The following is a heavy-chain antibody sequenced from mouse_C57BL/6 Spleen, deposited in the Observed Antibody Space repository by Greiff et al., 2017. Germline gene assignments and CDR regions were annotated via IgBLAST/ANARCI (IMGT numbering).Heavy chain of an antibody. CDR1: GFNIKDDY. Sequence: EVKLMESGAELVRPGASVKLSCTASGFNIKDDYMHWVKQRPEQGLEWIGWIDPENGDTEYASKFQGKATITEDTSSNTAYLQLSSLTSEDTAVYYCTSAYSLACGGQGTLVTVSA. CDR3: TSAYSLAC. CDR2: IDPENGDT. J-gene: IGHJ3*01. D-gene: IGHD2-10*01. V-gene: IGHV14-4*01.